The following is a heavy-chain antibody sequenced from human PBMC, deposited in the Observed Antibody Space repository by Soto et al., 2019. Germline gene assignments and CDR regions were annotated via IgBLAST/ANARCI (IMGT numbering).Heavy chain of an antibody. CDR2: NITGNGNV. D-gene: IGHD2-21*01. CDR1: GYTLTNSA. J-gene: IGHJ4*02. CDR3: ARTHPEEFPFMDY. V-gene: IGHV1-3*04. Sequence: GVSVKVSYKASGYTLTNSAVHLVRQAPGKRHEWMGWNITGNGNVNNSKKFQGRDIITRDTAATAAYMGLSSLRSEDTAVYYCARTHPEEFPFMDYWGQGTLVTVSS.